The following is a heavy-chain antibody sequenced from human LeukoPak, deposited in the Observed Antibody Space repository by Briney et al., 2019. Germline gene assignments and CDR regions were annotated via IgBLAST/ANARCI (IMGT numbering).Heavy chain of an antibody. D-gene: IGHD1-26*01. CDR2: IKQDGSET. V-gene: IGHV3-7*01. Sequence: PGGSLRLSCAASGFTFSSYWMSWVRQAPGKGLEWVANIKQDGSETYFVDSVKGRFTVSRDNAEKSLYLQMNSLTVEDTAVYFCARDHSGWDYFDYWGQGTVVSVSS. CDR1: GFTFSSYW. J-gene: IGHJ4*02. CDR3: ARDHSGWDYFDY.